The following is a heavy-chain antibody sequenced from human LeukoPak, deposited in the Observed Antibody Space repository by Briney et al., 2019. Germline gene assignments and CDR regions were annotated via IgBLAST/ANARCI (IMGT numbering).Heavy chain of an antibody. CDR1: GFTVSSNY. J-gene: IGHJ4*02. CDR2: IHSGGNR. D-gene: IGHD6-13*01. CDR3: TKDSVAAASLPMTFDY. Sequence: GGSLRLSCAASGFTVSSNYINWVRQAPGKGLEWVSLIHSGGNRYYADSVKGRFTISRDNSNNTLYLQMNSLRAEDTAVYYCTKDSVAAASLPMTFDYWGQGTLVTVSS. V-gene: IGHV3-53*01.